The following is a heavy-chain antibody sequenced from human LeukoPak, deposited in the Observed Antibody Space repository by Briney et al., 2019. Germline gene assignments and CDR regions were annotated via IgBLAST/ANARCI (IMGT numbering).Heavy chain of an antibody. CDR3: ARADGSGSHHTDY. Sequence: ASVKVSCKASGYTFTSYYMHWVRQAPGQGLEWMGIINPSGGSTSYAQKFQGRVTMSRDMYTSTVYMELSSLRSEDTAVYYCARADGSGSHHTDYWGQGTLGTVSS. CDR2: INPSGGST. J-gene: IGHJ4*02. V-gene: IGHV1-46*01. D-gene: IGHD3-10*01. CDR1: GYTFTSYY.